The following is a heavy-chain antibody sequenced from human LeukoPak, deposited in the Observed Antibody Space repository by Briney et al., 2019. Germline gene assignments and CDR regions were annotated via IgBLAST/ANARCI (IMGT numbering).Heavy chain of an antibody. V-gene: IGHV3-48*01. J-gene: IGHJ4*01. CDR3: ARDHRYAFDN. CDR1: GFNFIDYS. D-gene: IGHD5-12*01. CDR2: IGISSGNT. Sequence: QSGGSLRHSCAASGFNFIDYSMNWVRQAPGKGLEWISYIGISSGNTKYADSVKGRFTISRDKARNSLYLQMNSLRVEDTAMYYCARDHRYAFDNWGHGTLVTVSS.